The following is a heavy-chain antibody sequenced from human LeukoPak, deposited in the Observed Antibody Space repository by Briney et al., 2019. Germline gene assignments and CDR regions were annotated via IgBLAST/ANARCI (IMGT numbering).Heavy chain of an antibody. CDR3: AKDNGVTMVRGATRVGMDV. Sequence: GRSLRLSCAASGFTFSSYGRHWVRQAPGKGLEWVAVISYDGSNKYYADSVKGRFTISRDNSKNTLYLQMDSLRAEDTAVYYCAKDNGVTMVRGATRVGMDVWGQGTTVTVSS. J-gene: IGHJ6*02. V-gene: IGHV3-30*18. CDR2: ISYDGSNK. CDR1: GFTFSSYG. D-gene: IGHD3-10*01.